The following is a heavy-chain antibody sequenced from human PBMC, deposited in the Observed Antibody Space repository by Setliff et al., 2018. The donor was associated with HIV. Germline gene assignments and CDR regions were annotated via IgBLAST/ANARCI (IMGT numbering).Heavy chain of an antibody. J-gene: IGHJ4*02. D-gene: IGHD6-19*01. Sequence: SETLSLTCTVSGDSIDRSNFFWTWIRQHPGKGLEWIGYIYYSGRTYYNPSLKSRVTISVDTSKNQFSLKLSSVTAADTAVSYCARHDGGGWYVRVLATSFDYWGQGTLVTVSS. CDR2: IYYSGRT. V-gene: IGHV4-39*01. CDR1: GDSIDRSNFF. CDR3: ARHDGGGWYVRVLATSFDY.